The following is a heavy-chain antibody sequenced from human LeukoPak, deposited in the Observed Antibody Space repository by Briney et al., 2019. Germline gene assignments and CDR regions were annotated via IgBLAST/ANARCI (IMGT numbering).Heavy chain of an antibody. CDR3: AVGDAAMVNAFDY. CDR1: GGTFSSYT. J-gene: IGHJ4*02. V-gene: IGHV1-69*02. Sequence: ASVKVSCKASGGTFSSYTISWVRQAPGQGLEWMGRIIPILGIANYAQKFQGRVTITTDESTSTAYMELSSLRSDDTAVYYCAVGDAAMVNAFDYWGQGTLVTVSS. CDR2: IIPILGIA. D-gene: IGHD5-18*01.